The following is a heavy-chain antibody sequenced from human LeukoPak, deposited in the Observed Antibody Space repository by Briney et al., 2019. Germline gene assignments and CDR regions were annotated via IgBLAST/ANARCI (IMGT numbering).Heavy chain of an antibody. CDR2: ISSSSSTI. V-gene: IGHV3-48*01. CDR3: ARDRRYYVSDY. D-gene: IGHD2/OR15-2a*01. Sequence: GGSLRLSCAASGFTFSSYSMNWVRQAPGKRLEWVSYISSSSSTIYYADSVKGRFTISRDNAKNSLYLQMNSLRAEDTAVYYCARDRRYYVSDYWGQGTLVTVSS. CDR1: GFTFSSYS. J-gene: IGHJ4*02.